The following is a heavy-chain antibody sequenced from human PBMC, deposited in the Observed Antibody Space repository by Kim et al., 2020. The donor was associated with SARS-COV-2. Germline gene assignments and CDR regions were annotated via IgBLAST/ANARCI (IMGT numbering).Heavy chain of an antibody. CDR2: IYYSGST. J-gene: IGHJ4*02. D-gene: IGHD2-15*01. CDR1: GGSISSSSYY. CDR3: ARYKGYCSGGSCYGTFDY. Sequence: SETLSLTCTVSGGSISSSSYYWGWIRQPPGKGLEWIGSIYYSGSTYYNPSLKSRVTISVDTSKNQFSLKLSSVTAAATAVYYCARYKGYCSGGSCYGTFDYWGQGTLVTVSS. V-gene: IGHV4-39*01.